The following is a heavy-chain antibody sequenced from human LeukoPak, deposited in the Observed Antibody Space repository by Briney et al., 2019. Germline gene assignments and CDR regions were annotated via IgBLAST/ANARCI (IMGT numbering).Heavy chain of an antibody. CDR1: GFTFSSYA. V-gene: IGHV3-30-3*01. CDR3: ARGWGGYCSSTSCYPLYFDC. J-gene: IGHJ4*02. Sequence: GGSLRLSCAASGFTFSSYAMHWVRQAPGKGLEWVAVISYDGSNKYYADSVKGRFTISRDNSKNTLYLQMNSLRAEDTAVYYCARGWGGYCSSTSCYPLYFDCWGQGTLVTVSS. D-gene: IGHD2-2*01. CDR2: ISYDGSNK.